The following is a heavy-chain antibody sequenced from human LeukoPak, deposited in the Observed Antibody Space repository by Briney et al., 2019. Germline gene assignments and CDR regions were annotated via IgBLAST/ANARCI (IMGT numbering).Heavy chain of an antibody. V-gene: IGHV3-7*01. CDR3: ARDYAMMVDY. CDR2: IKEDGSDK. J-gene: IGHJ4*02. D-gene: IGHD3-22*01. Sequence: GGSLRLSCAASGFPFSRYWMSWVRQAPGKGLEWVANIKEDGSDKYYVDSVRGRFTISRDNAKNSLYLQLNRLRADDTAVYYWARDYAMMVDYWGQGTLATVSS. CDR1: GFPFSRYW.